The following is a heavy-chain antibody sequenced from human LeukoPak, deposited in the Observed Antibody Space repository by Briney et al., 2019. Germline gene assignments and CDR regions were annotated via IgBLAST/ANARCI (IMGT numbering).Heavy chain of an antibody. CDR1: GGTFSSYA. D-gene: IGHD5-18*01. CDR3: ARDTGYSYGSSY. Sequence: SVKVSCKASGGTFSSYAISWVRQAPGQGLEWMGGIIPIFGTANYAQKFQGRVTITTDESTSTAYMELSSLRSEDTAVYYCARDTGYSYGSSYWGQGTLVTVSS. CDR2: IIPIFGTA. J-gene: IGHJ4*02. V-gene: IGHV1-69*05.